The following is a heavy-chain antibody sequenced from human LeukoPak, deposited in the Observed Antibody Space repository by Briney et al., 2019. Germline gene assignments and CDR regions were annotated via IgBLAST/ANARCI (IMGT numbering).Heavy chain of an antibody. CDR2: IYYSGST. CDR3: ASRDSSGYYFDY. D-gene: IGHD3-22*01. CDR1: GGPISSYY. Sequence: SETLSLTCTVSGGPISSYYWSWIRQPPGKGLEWIGYIYYSGSTNYNPSLESRVTISVDTSKNQFSLKLSSVTAADTAVYYCASRDSSGYYFDYWGQGTLVTVSS. V-gene: IGHV4-59*01. J-gene: IGHJ4*02.